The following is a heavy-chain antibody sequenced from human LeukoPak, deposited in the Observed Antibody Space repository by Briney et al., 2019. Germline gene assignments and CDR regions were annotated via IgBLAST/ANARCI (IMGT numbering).Heavy chain of an antibody. Sequence: ASVKVSCKVSGYTLTELSMHWVRQAPGKGLEWMGGFDPEDGETIYAQKFQGRVTMTEDTSTDTAYMELSSLRSDDTAVYYCARSAESSSWVEFDYWGQGTLVTVSS. CDR2: FDPEDGET. D-gene: IGHD6-13*01. CDR1: GYTLTELS. CDR3: ARSAESSSWVEFDY. J-gene: IGHJ4*02. V-gene: IGHV1-24*01.